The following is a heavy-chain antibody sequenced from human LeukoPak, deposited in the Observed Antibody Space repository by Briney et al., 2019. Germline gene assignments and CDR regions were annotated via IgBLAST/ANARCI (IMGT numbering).Heavy chain of an antibody. CDR2: SIPIFGTA. Sequence: ASVKVSCKASVYTFTGYYMHWVRQPPGQGREWVGGSIPIFGTANYAQKFQGRVTITADESTSTAYMELSSLRAEDTAVYYCARDQDQAVAGNPGWFDPWGQGTLVTVSS. CDR3: ARDQDQAVAGNPGWFDP. D-gene: IGHD6-19*01. CDR1: VYTFTGYY. J-gene: IGHJ5*02. V-gene: IGHV1-69*13.